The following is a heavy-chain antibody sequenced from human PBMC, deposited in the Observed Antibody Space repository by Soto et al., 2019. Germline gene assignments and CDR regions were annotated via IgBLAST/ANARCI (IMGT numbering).Heavy chain of an antibody. CDR1: GYTFTSYG. CDR2: ISAYNGNT. V-gene: IGHV1-18*01. CDR3: ARDSGSQVVGDTPPDY. D-gene: IGHD1-26*01. J-gene: IGHJ4*02. Sequence: QVQLVQSGAEVKKPGASVKVSCKASGYTFTSYGISWVRQAPGQGLEWMGWISAYNGNTNYAQKLQGRVTMTTDTATSTGYMELRSLRSDDTAVYYCARDSGSQVVGDTPPDYWGQGTLVTVSS.